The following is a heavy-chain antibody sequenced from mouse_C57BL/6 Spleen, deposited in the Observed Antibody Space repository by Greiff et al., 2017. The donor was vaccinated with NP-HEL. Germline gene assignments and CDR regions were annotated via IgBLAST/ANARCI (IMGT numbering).Heavy chain of an antibody. CDR3: ARGYGNYVRYAMDY. CDR2: IYPGDGDT. J-gene: IGHJ4*01. CDR1: GYAFSSYW. V-gene: IGHV1-80*01. Sequence: QVQLKESGAELVKPGASVKISCKASGYAFSSYWMNWVKQRPGKGLEWIGQIYPGDGDTNYNGKFKGKATLTADKSSSTAYMQLSSLTSEDSAVYFCARGYGNYVRYAMDYWGQGTSVTVSS. D-gene: IGHD2-10*02.